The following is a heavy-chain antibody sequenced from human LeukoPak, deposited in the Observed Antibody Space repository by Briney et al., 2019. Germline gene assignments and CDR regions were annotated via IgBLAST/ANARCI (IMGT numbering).Heavy chain of an antibody. D-gene: IGHD2-21*01. CDR2: IYTSGST. J-gene: IGHJ6*03. Sequence: PSETLSLTCTVSGGSISSYYWSWLRQPPGKGLEWIGYIYTSGSTNYNPSLKSRVTISVDTSKNQFSLKLSSVTAADTAVYYCARLGIPKVCYYMDVWGKGTTVTVSS. CDR1: GGSISSYY. V-gene: IGHV4-4*09. CDR3: ARLGIPKVCYYMDV.